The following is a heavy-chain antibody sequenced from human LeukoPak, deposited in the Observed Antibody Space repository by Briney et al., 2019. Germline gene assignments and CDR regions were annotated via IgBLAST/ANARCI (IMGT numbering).Heavy chain of an antibody. CDR1: GGSISSYY. CDR2: IYTSGST. V-gene: IGHV4-4*07. D-gene: IGHD6-19*01. CDR3: ARAGRIAVATFYFDN. J-gene: IGHJ4*02. Sequence: PSETLSLTCTVSGGSISSYYWSWIRQPAGKGLEWIGRIYTSGSTNYNPSLKSRVTMSVDTSKNQFSLKLSSVTAADTAVYYCARAGRIAVATFYFDNWGQGTLVTVSS.